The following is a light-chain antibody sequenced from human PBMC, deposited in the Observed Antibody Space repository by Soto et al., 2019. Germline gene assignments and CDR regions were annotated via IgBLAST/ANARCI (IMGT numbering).Light chain of an antibody. CDR2: KAS. Sequence: DIAITHSPSTLSGSVGDRSTITGRASQTISSWLAWYQQKPGKAPKLLIYKASTLKSGVPSRFSGSGSGTEFTLTISSLQPDDFATYYCQHYNSYSEAFGQGTKVDI. J-gene: IGKJ1*01. V-gene: IGKV1-5*03. CDR1: QTISSW. CDR3: QHYNSYSEA.